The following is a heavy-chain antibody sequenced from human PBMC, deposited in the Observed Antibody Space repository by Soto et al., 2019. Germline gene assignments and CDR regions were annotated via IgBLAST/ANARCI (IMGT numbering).Heavy chain of an antibody. D-gene: IGHD5-12*01. Sequence: EVQLVESGGGLVQPGGSLRLSCAASGFTFSNYDMHWVRQPPGKGLDWVSAIGTGYDTYYPGSVKGRFTISRDNAKNSLYLQMNSLRAEDTDVYYCAREQPGRNIAALDIWGQGTMVTVSS. V-gene: IGHV3-13*01. CDR2: IGTGYDT. J-gene: IGHJ3*02. CDR3: AREQPGRNIAALDI. CDR1: GFTFSNYD.